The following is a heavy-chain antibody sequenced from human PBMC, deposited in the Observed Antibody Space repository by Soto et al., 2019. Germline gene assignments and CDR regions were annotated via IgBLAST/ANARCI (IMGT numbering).Heavy chain of an antibody. Sequence: PGGSLRLSCAASGFTFSGYGMSWVRQSPGRGLEWVSTIDRSGASTFYGDSVKGRFTISRDNAKSTVSLQMNSLRAEDTGVYYCAKDGTAAGIHYYGMDVWGQGTTVTVSS. CDR1: GFTFSGYG. V-gene: IGHV3-23*01. CDR2: IDRSGAST. CDR3: AKDGTAAGIHYYGMDV. D-gene: IGHD6-13*01. J-gene: IGHJ6*02.